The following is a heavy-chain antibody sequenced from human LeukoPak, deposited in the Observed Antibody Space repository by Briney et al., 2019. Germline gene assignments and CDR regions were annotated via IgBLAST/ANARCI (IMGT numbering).Heavy chain of an antibody. CDR3: ARGYCSGGSCYSGWYYYYYMDV. V-gene: IGHV4-34*01. Sequence: SETLSLTCAVYGGSFSGYYWSWIRQPPGKGLEWIGEINHSGSTNYDPSLKSRVTISVDTSKNQFSLKLSSVTAADTAVYYCARGYCSGGSCYSGWYYYYYMDVWGKGTTVTVSS. CDR1: GGSFSGYY. D-gene: IGHD2-15*01. CDR2: INHSGST. J-gene: IGHJ6*03.